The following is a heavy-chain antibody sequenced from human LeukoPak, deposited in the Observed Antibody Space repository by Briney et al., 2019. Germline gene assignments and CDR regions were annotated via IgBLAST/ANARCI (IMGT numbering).Heavy chain of an antibody. V-gene: IGHV3-30-3*01. CDR2: ISYDGSNK. J-gene: IGHJ4*02. CDR1: GFTFSSYA. D-gene: IGHD3-10*01. Sequence: GGSLRLSCAASGFTFSSYAMHWVRQAPGKGLEWVALISYDGSNKFYADSVKGRFTIFRDKSKNTLYLQMNSLRAEDTAVYYCASEMDDYYYGSGSYHWGQGTLVTVSS. CDR3: ASEMDDYYYGSGSYH.